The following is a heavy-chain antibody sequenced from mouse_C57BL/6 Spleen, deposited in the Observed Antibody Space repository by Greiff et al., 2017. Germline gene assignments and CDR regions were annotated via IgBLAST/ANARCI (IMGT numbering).Heavy chain of an antibody. CDR3: ARSGSSSSWFAY. D-gene: IGHD1-1*01. CDR1: GYAFSSSW. J-gene: IGHJ3*01. CDR2: IYPGDGDT. V-gene: IGHV1-82*01. Sequence: VQVVESGPELVKPGASVKISCKASGYAFSSSWMNWVKQRPGKGLEWIGRIYPGDGDTNYNGKFKGKATLTADKSSSTAYMQLSSLTSEDSAVYFCARSGSSSSWFAYWGQGTLVTVSA.